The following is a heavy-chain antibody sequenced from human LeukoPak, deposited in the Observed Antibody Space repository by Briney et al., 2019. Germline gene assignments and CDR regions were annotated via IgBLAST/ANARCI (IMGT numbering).Heavy chain of an antibody. D-gene: IGHD2-15*01. CDR2: INPSGGSI. V-gene: IGHV1-46*01. CDR1: GYTFTSYY. J-gene: IGHJ3*02. CDR3: LVLGYCSGGSCPPNAFDI. Sequence: ASVKVSCKASGYTFTSYYMHWVRQAPGQGLEWMGIINPSGGSISYAQKFQGRVTMTRDTSTSTVYMELSSLRSEDTAVYYCLVLGYCSGGSCPPNAFDIWGQGTMVTVSS.